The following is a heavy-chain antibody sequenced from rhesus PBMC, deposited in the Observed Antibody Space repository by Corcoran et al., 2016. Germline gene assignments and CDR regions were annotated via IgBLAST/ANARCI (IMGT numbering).Heavy chain of an antibody. V-gene: IGHV4-127*01. D-gene: IGHD4-23*01. CDR3: AREWDSNYFDY. CDR1: GYSISRVYG. J-gene: IGHJ4*01. CDR2: IAYSGSS. Sequence: QVQLQESGPGLVTPSETLSLTCAVSGYSISRVYGWTCIRPPPGKGLEWIGYIAYSGSSYYTPSFKSRVTISIDTSKNQFSLKLSAVTAADTAVYYCAREWDSNYFDYWGQGVLVTVSS.